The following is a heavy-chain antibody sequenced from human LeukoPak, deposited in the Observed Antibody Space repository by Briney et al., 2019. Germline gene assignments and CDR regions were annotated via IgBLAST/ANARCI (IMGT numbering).Heavy chain of an antibody. CDR3: ARDAGYYNLDY. V-gene: IGHV3-7*01. CDR1: GFTFSSYW. J-gene: IGHJ4*02. D-gene: IGHD3-9*01. Sequence: PGGSLRLSCAASGFTFSSYWMSWVRQAPGKGLEWVANIKQDGSEKYYVDSVKGRFTISRDNAKNSLYLQMNSLRAEDTALYYCARDAGYYNLDYWGQGTLVTVSS. CDR2: IKQDGSEK.